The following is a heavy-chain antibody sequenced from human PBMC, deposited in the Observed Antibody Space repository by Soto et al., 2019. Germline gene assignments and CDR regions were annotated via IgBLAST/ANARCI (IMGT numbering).Heavy chain of an antibody. CDR2: ISWNSGSI. D-gene: IGHD3-9*01. Sequence: GGSLRLSCAAYGFTFDDYAMHWVRQAPGKGLEWVSGISWNSGSIGYADSVKGRFTISRDNAKNSLYLQMNSLRAEDTALYYCAKDIGYDILTGHPIWGQGTLVTVSS. CDR1: GFTFDDYA. J-gene: IGHJ4*02. V-gene: IGHV3-9*01. CDR3: AKDIGYDILTGHPI.